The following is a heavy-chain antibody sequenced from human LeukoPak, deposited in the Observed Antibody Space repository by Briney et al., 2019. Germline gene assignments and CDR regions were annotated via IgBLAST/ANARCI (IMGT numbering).Heavy chain of an antibody. CDR2: IYSSGST. CDR1: GGSISSGTYY. CDR3: AKDYEPLVGVHRWGDWFDP. V-gene: IGHV4-61*02. D-gene: IGHD1-26*01. Sequence: SETLSLTCTVSGGSISSGTYYWSWIRQPAGKGLEWIGRIYSSGSTNYNPSLKSRVTISVDTSKNQFSLKLSSVTAADTAVYYCAKDYEPLVGVHRWGDWFDPWGQGTLVTVSS. J-gene: IGHJ5*02.